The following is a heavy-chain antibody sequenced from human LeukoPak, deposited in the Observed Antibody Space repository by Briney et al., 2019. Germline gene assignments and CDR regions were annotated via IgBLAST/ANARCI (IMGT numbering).Heavy chain of an antibody. V-gene: IGHV3-23*01. D-gene: IGHD6-13*01. Sequence: GGSLRLSCAASGFTFSSYAMSWVRQAPGKGLEWVSAISGSGGSTYYADSVKGRLTISRDNSKNTLYLQMNSLRAEDTAVYYCAKDGIAAAGDIGNYFDYWGQGTLVTVSS. CDR1: GFTFSSYA. CDR2: ISGSGGST. J-gene: IGHJ4*02. CDR3: AKDGIAAAGDIGNYFDY.